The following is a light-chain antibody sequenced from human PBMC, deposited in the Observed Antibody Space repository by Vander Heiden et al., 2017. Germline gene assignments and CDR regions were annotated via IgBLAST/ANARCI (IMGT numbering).Light chain of an antibody. CDR1: QSVSSSY. CDR2: GAS. J-gene: IGKJ1*01. Sequence: EIVLTQPPGTLSLSPGERATLSCRASQSVSSSYLAWYQQKPGQAPRLPIYGASSRATGIPDRFSGSGPGTDFTLSISILEPEDLAVYYSQQDGSSPRTFGQGTKVEIK. CDR3: QQDGSSPRT. V-gene: IGKV3-20*01.